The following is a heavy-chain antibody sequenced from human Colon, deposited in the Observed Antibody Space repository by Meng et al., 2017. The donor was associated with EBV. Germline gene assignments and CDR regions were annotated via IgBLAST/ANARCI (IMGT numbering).Heavy chain of an antibody. J-gene: IGHJ4*02. CDR1: GGSISSNGYY. CDR3: ARRRGGSGRDC. CDR2: IYHSGST. D-gene: IGHD3-10*01. Sequence: HRPLQVSGPGLVKPAETLSLTCTASGGSISSNGYYWDWVRQPPGKGLEWIGAIYHSGSTSYTPSRQSRVTMFVDTSKNQFSLMLTSVTATDTAVYYCARRRGGSGRDCWGQGTLVTVSS. V-gene: IGHV4-39*01.